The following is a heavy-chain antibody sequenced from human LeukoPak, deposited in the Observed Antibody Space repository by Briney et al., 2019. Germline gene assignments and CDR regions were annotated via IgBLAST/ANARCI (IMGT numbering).Heavy chain of an antibody. CDR2: ISVYNGNT. D-gene: IGHD3-16*01. CDR1: GYIFTSYG. Sequence: ASVKVSCKASGYIFTSYGISWVRQAPGQGLEWMGWISVYNGNTNHAQKVQGRVTMTTDTSTSTAYMELRSLRSDDTAVYYCAREFSNDYVWGSYDYWSQGTLVIVSS. CDR3: AREFSNDYVWGSYDY. V-gene: IGHV1-18*01. J-gene: IGHJ4*02.